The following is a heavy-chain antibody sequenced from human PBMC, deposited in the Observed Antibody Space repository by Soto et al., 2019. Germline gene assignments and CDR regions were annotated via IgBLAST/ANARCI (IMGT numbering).Heavy chain of an antibody. Sequence: PGGSLRLSCEASGFTFGNYAMTWVRQAPGKGLEWVSTISGSGDRTYYADSVKGRFTISRDNSKNTLYLQMNSLRGEDTAVYSCARVEQWLYIAKYWGQGTLVTVSS. CDR2: ISGSGDRT. CDR1: GFTFGNYA. J-gene: IGHJ4*02. V-gene: IGHV3-23*01. D-gene: IGHD6-19*01. CDR3: ARVEQWLYIAKY.